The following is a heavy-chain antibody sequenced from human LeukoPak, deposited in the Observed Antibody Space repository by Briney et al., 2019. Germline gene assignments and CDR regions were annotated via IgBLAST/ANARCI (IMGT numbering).Heavy chain of an antibody. CDR3: AMGGSTWYIFFDY. D-gene: IGHD6-13*01. Sequence: GESLKISCKGSGYSFTSYWIGWMRQMPGKGLEWMGIIYPGDSDTRYSPSFQGQVTISADKSISTAYLHWSSLEASDTAIYYCAMGGSTWYIFFDYWGQGTLVTVSS. CDR1: GYSFTSYW. CDR2: IYPGDSDT. J-gene: IGHJ4*02. V-gene: IGHV5-51*01.